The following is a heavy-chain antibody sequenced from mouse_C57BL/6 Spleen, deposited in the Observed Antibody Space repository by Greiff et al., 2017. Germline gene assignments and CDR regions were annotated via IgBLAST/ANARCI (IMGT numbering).Heavy chain of an antibody. Sequence: QVQLQQSGAELVRPGTSVKLSCKASGYTFTSYWMHWVKQRPGQGLEWIGVIDPSDSYTNYNQKFKGKATLTVDTSSSTAYMQLSSLTSEDSAVYYCARVDYTGDYWGQGTTLTVSS. D-gene: IGHD2-13*01. CDR1: GYTFTSYW. CDR2: IDPSDSYT. V-gene: IGHV1-59*01. J-gene: IGHJ2*01. CDR3: ARVDYTGDY.